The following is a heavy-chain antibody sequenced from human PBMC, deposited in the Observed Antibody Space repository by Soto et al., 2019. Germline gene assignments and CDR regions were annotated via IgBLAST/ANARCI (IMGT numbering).Heavy chain of an antibody. CDR3: TRLNWFDP. V-gene: IGHV3-74*01. J-gene: IGHJ5*02. Sequence: WGRQAPGRGLVWVSRINSDGSSTSYADSVKGRFTISRDNAKNTLYLQMNSLRAEDTAVYYCTRLNWFDPWGQGILVTVSS. CDR2: INSDGSST.